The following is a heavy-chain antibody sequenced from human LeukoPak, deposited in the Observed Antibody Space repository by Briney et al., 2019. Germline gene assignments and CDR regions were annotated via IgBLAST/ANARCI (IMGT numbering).Heavy chain of an antibody. J-gene: IGHJ4*02. D-gene: IGHD1-1*01. V-gene: IGHV4-61*08. CDR3: ARARGYSIDY. CDR2: IYYSGST. CDR1: GGSISSGDYS. Sequence: SETLSLTCAVSGGSISSGDYSWSWIRQPPGKGLEWIGNIYYSGSTNYNPSLKSRVTISVDTSKNQFSLKLSSVTAADTAVYYCARARGYSIDYWGQGTLVTVSS.